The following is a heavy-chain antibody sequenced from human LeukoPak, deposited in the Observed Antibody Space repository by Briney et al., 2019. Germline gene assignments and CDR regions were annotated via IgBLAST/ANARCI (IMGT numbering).Heavy chain of an antibody. D-gene: IGHD5-18*01. J-gene: IGHJ4*02. V-gene: IGHV3-33*01. Sequence: GRSLRLSCAASGFTFSSYGMHWVRQAPGKGLEWVAVIWYDGSNKYYADSVKGRFTISRDNSKNTLYLQMNSLRAEDTAVYYCASSRGYSYYFDYWGQGTLVTVSS. CDR1: GFTFSSYG. CDR3: ASSRGYSYYFDY. CDR2: IWYDGSNK.